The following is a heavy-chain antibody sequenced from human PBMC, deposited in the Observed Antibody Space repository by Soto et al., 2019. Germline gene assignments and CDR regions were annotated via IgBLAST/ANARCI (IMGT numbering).Heavy chain of an antibody. CDR1: GGSISSGDYY. J-gene: IGHJ4*02. D-gene: IGHD3-22*01. CDR2: IYYSGST. V-gene: IGHV4-30-4*01. Sequence: PSETLSRTCTVSGGSISSGDYYWMWIRQPPGKGLEWIGYIYYSGSTYYNPSLKSRVTISVDTSKNQFSLKLSSVTAADTAVYYCATSITMIFYYWGQGTLVTVSS. CDR3: ATSITMIFYY.